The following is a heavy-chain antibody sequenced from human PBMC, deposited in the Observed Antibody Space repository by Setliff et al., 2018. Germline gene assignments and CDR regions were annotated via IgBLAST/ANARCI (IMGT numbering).Heavy chain of an antibody. CDR2: ITDDGDTT. J-gene: IGHJ6*03. CDR3: ARGTYLGDPYYYYYMDV. Sequence: PGGSLRLSCTTSGFTFFSYTMNWVRQAPGKGLEWVSVITDDGDTTHYAGSVKGRFTIARDNSNSTLYLQMNSLKTEDTAVYYCARGTYLGDPYYYYYMDVWGKGTTVTVSS. D-gene: IGHD3-16*01. CDR1: GFTFFSYT. V-gene: IGHV3-23*01.